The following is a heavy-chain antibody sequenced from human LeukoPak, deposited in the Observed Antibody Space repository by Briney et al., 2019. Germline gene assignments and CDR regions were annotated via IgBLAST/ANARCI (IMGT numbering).Heavy chain of an antibody. D-gene: IGHD4-17*01. V-gene: IGHV4-31*03. CDR3: ASTSTVTRYYYGMDV. Sequence: SETLSLTCTVSGGSISSTADYWGWIRQHPGKGLEWIGYIYYSGSTYYNPSLKSRVTISVDTSKNQFSLKLSSVTAADTAVYYCASTSTVTRYYYGMDVWGQGTTVAVSS. CDR1: GGSISSTADY. J-gene: IGHJ6*02. CDR2: IYYSGST.